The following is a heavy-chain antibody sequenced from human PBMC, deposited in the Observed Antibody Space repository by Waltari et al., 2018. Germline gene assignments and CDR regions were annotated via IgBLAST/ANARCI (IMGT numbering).Heavy chain of an antibody. Sequence: EVQLVESGGGLVQPGGSLRLPCAVSGFPFTSHWMHGVRHPPGKGVGGVSRISPDGSDTNYADSVKGRFTISRDNAKNTLYLQMHSLRAEDTAVYYCAHLFVIRTFDAFDIWGQGTMVTVSS. D-gene: IGHD3-10*01. CDR3: AHLFVIRTFDAFDI. CDR1: GFPFTSHW. V-gene: IGHV3-74*01. J-gene: IGHJ3*02. CDR2: ISPDGSDT.